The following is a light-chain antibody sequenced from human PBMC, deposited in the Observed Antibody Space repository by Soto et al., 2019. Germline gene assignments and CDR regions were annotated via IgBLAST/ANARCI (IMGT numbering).Light chain of an antibody. CDR2: GAS. V-gene: IGKV3-15*01. CDR3: HQYNNWPPWT. CDR1: QSVSSN. Sequence: EIVLTQSPGTLSLSPGERASLSCRASQSVSSNLAWYQQKPGQAPRLLIYGASTRATGIPARFSGSGSGTEFTLTISSLQSEDYAVYYCHQYNNWPPWTFGLGTKVDIK. J-gene: IGKJ1*01.